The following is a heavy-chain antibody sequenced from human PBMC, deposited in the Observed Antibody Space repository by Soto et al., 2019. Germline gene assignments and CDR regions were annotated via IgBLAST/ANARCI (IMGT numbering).Heavy chain of an antibody. J-gene: IGHJ4*02. Sequence: QGHLQESGPGRVKAAETLSLTCTVSGGSITTYQWSWIRQSPGKGLEWIGAYSGFTNFHPSLEPRAPTTGDRANNPVSLPPRSVAHADTAIYCSARDFGDFLFFFDYWGQGNLVTVSS. CDR3: ARDFGDFLFFFDY. CDR1: GGSITTYQ. D-gene: IGHD2-21*02. V-gene: IGHV4-59*01. CDR2: AYSGFT.